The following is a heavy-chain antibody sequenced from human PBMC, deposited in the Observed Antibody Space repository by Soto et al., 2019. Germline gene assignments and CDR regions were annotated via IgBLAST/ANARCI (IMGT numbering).Heavy chain of an antibody. V-gene: IGHV3-21*01. D-gene: IGHD3-16*01. CDR3: VRQQYDFLVDP. J-gene: IGHJ5*02. CDR2: IDASSTHI. Sequence: GGSLRLSCAASGFSFSTYNMNWVRQAPGKGLEWVSSIDASSTHIYYADSVKGRFTISRDNGKSSLYLQMDSLRAEDAALYYCVRQQYDFLVDPWGQGTLVTVSS. CDR1: GFSFSTYN.